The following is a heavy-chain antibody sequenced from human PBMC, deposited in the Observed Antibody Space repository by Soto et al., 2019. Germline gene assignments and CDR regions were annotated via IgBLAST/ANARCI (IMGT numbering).Heavy chain of an antibody. J-gene: IGHJ4*02. V-gene: IGHV1-69*13. CDR1: GGTFSSYA. Sequence: SVKVSCKASGGTFSSYAISWVRQAPGQGLEWMGGIIPIFGTANYAQKFQGRVTITADESTSTAYMELSSLRSEDTAVYYCATPYGDYEAGYFDYWGQGTLVTVSS. D-gene: IGHD4-17*01. CDR3: ATPYGDYEAGYFDY. CDR2: IIPIFGTA.